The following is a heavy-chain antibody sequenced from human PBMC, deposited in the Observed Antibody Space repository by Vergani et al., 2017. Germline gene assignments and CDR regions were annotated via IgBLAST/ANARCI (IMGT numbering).Heavy chain of an antibody. CDR1: GYTFTSYG. D-gene: IGHD4-23*01. Sequence: QVQLVQSGAEVKKPGASVKVSCKASGYTFTSYGISWVRQAPGQGLEWMGIINPSGGSTSYAQKFQGRVTMTRDTSTSTVYMELSSLRSEDTAVYYCARAPYYGGNSPAFDYWGQGTLVTVSS. V-gene: IGHV1-46*01. CDR2: INPSGGST. CDR3: ARAPYYGGNSPAFDY. J-gene: IGHJ4*02.